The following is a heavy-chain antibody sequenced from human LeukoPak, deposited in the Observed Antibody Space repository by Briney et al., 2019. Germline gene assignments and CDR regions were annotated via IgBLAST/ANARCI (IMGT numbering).Heavy chain of an antibody. D-gene: IGHD3-10*01. CDR2: IYSGGSS. Sequence: PGGSLRLSCAASGFTVSSNFMSWVRQAPGKGLKWVSVIYSGGSSYYADSVKGRFTISRDNSKNTLYLQMNSLRAEDTAVYYCARGLDYYSLDHWGQGTLVTVSS. V-gene: IGHV3-53*01. J-gene: IGHJ4*02. CDR1: GFTVSSNF. CDR3: ARGLDYYSLDH.